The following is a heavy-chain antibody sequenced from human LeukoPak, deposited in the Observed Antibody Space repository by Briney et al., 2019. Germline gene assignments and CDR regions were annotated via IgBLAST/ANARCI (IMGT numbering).Heavy chain of an antibody. CDR2: INHSGST. Sequence: SETLSLTCAVYGGSFSGYYWSWIRQPPGKGLEWIGEINHSGSTNYNPSLKSRVTMSVDTSKNQFSLKLSSVTAADTAVYYCARGMYSSTWIRFDPWGQGTLVTVSS. CDR1: GGSFSGYY. V-gene: IGHV4-34*01. J-gene: IGHJ5*02. CDR3: ARGMYSSTWIRFDP. D-gene: IGHD6-13*01.